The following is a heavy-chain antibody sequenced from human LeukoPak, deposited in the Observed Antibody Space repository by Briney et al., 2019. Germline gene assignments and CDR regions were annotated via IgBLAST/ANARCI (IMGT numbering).Heavy chain of an antibody. CDR2: IIPILGIA. V-gene: IGHV1-69*04. J-gene: IGHJ4*02. D-gene: IGHD3-22*01. Sequence: GASVKVSCKASGGTFSSYAISWVRQAPGQGLEWMGRIIPILGIANYAQKFQGRVTITADKSTSTAYMELSSLRSEDTAVYYCARPLNYHDSSGYYSDWGQGTLVTVSS. CDR3: ARPLNYHDSSGYYSD. CDR1: GGTFSSYA.